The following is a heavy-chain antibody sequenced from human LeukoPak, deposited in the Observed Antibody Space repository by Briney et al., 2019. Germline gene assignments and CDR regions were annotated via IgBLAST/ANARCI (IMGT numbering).Heavy chain of an antibody. CDR2: ISSNGGST. V-gene: IGHV3-64D*06. J-gene: IGHJ4*02. CDR1: GFTFSTYA. D-gene: IGHD6-13*01. CDR3: VKGEGSSWGKVFDH. Sequence: RGGSLRLSCSASGFTFSTYAMHWVRQAPGKGLEYVSAISSNGGSTYYADSVKGRFTISRDNSKNTLYIQMSSLRAEDTAVYYCVKGEGSSWGKVFDHWGQGTLVIVSS.